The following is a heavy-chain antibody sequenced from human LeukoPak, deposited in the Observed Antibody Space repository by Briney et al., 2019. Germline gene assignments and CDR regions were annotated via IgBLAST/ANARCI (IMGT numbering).Heavy chain of an antibody. CDR3: AKHDPRRVVITNWFDP. CDR1: GFTFSAYA. V-gene: IGHV3-23*01. J-gene: IGHJ5*02. D-gene: IGHD3-22*01. CDR2: ISGSGGIT. Sequence: GGSLRLSCAASGFTFSAYAISWVRQAPGKGLEWVSAISGSGGITYYADSVKGRFTISRGNSKNTLYLQMNSLRAEDTAVYYCAKHDPRRVVITNWFDPWGQGTLLTVSS.